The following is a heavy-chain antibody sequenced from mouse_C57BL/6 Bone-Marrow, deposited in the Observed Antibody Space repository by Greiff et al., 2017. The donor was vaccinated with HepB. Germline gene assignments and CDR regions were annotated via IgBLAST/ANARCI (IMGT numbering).Heavy chain of an antibody. J-gene: IGHJ4*01. Sequence: QVQLQQSGPELVKPGASVKISCKASGYAFSSSWMNWVKQRPGKGLEWIGRIYPGDGDTNYNGKFKGKATLTADKSSSTAYMQLSSLTSEDSAVYFCARDDEGLLRDYYAMDYWGQGTSVTVSS. CDR1: GYAFSSSW. CDR2: IYPGDGDT. CDR3: ARDDEGLLRDYYAMDY. D-gene: IGHD2-3*01. V-gene: IGHV1-82*01.